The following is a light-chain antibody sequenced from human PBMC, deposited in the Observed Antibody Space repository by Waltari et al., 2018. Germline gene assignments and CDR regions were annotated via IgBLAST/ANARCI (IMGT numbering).Light chain of an antibody. CDR1: SSDVGRFNY. J-gene: IGLJ3*02. CDR3: SSYTSSSALWV. CDR2: DVS. Sequence: QSALTQPASVSGSPGQSITISCTGTSSDVGRFNYLSWYSQHPGKSPKRMIDDVSNRPSGGSNRFSGSKSGNTASLTIAGLQAEDEADYYCSSYTSSSALWVFGGGTKLTVL. V-gene: IGLV2-14*03.